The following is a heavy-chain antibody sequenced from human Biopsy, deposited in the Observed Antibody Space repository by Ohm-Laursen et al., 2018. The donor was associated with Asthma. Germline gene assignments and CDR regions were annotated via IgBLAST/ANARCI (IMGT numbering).Heavy chain of an antibody. CDR2: INSVFGTT. Sequence: SVTVSCQSLGGTFNTYVIGWVRQAPGHGLEWMGGINSVFGTTTYPQKFQDRVTITADDSTSTVYMELSSRRSEDTAVYYCARKAGSCISRTCYALDFWGQGTLVTVSS. J-gene: IGHJ4*02. CDR1: GGTFNTYV. CDR3: ARKAGSCISRTCYALDF. D-gene: IGHD2-2*01. V-gene: IGHV1-69*13.